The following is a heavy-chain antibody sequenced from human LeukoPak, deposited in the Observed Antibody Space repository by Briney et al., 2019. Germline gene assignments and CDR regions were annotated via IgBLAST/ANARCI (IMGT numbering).Heavy chain of an antibody. Sequence: GGSLRLSCAASGFTFTTYWMMWVRQAPGKGLEWVAKIKQDGSEEYYVDSVRGRFTISRDNSKNMVYLQTNSLRAEDTAVYYCRGGHATEPPYWGQGTLVTVSS. D-gene: IGHD1-14*01. CDR3: RGGHATEPPY. CDR1: GFTFTTYW. CDR2: IKQDGSEE. V-gene: IGHV3-7*03. J-gene: IGHJ4*02.